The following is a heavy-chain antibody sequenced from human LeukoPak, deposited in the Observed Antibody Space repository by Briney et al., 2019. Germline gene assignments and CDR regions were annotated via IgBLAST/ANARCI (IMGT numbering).Heavy chain of an antibody. CDR1: GYTFTSYY. CDR2: INPSGGST. D-gene: IGHD1-26*01. V-gene: IGHV1-46*01. CDR3: ARGVGPRYFDL. J-gene: IGHJ2*01. Sequence: ASVKVPCKASGYTFTSYYMHWVRQAPGQGLEWMGIINPSGGSTSYAQKFQGRVTMTRDTSISTAYMELSRLRSDDTAVYYCARGVGPRYFDLWGRGTLVTVSS.